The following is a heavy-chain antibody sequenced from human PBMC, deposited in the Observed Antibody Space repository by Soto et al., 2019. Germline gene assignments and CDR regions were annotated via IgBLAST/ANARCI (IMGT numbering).Heavy chain of an antibody. CDR2: VYFTGST. J-gene: IGHJ6*02. V-gene: IGHV4-31*03. Sequence: QVQLQESGPGLVKPSQTLSLTCTVSGGTISSGGYYWSWIRLHPGKGLEWIGSVYFTGSTYYNPSLKSRLTISVDTSKNQFSLKMSSVTAADTAIYYCARMTPQLLSSTYYYYGMDVWGQGTTVTVSS. CDR1: GGTISSGGYY. CDR3: ARMTPQLLSSTYYYYGMDV. D-gene: IGHD2-2*01.